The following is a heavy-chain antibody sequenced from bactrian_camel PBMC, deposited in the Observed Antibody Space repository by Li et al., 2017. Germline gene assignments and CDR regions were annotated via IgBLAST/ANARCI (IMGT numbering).Heavy chain of an antibody. CDR1: GYTMNMYC. CDR2: IGTSGGRI. J-gene: IGHJ4*01. V-gene: IGHV3S25*01. D-gene: IGHD1*01. CDR3: AKMVVTTITMGPFLMNT. Sequence: HLQLVESGGGLVQPEGSLRLSCATSGYTMNMYCMGWFRQAPGKEREGVATIGTSGGRIYYADSVKGRFTISQDNANMVYLQMNSLRTEDTGTYYCAKMVVTTITMGPFLMNTGARGPRSPSP.